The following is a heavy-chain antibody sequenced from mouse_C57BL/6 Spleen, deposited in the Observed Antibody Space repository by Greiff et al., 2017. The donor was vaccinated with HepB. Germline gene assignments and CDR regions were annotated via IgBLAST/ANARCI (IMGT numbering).Heavy chain of an antibody. CDR2: IDPSDSET. J-gene: IGHJ3*01. CDR1: GYTFTSYW. V-gene: IGHV1-52*01. D-gene: IGHD2-5*01. CDR3: ARRSNRSWFAY. Sequence: QVQLKQPGAELVRPGSSVKLSCKASGYTFTSYWMHWVKQRPIQGLEWIGNIDPSDSETHYNQKFKDKATLTVDKSSSTAYMQLSSLTSEDSAVYYCARRSNRSWFAYWGQGTLVTVSA.